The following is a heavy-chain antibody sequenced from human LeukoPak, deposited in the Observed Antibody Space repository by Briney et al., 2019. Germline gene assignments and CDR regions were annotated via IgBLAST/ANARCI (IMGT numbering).Heavy chain of an antibody. J-gene: IGHJ4*02. Sequence: GGSLRLSCAASGFTFSSYAMSWVRQAPGKGLEWVSAISGSGGSTYYADSLKGRFTISRDNSKNTLYLQMNSLRAEDTAVYYCAKGAYSGCSSFVYWGQVVPVTFSS. V-gene: IGHV3-23*01. CDR2: ISGSGGST. CDR3: AKGAYSGCSSFVY. D-gene: IGHD1-26*01. CDR1: GFTFSSYA.